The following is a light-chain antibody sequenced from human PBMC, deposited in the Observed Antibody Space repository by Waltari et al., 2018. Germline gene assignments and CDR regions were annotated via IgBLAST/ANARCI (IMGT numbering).Light chain of an antibody. CDR3: ATWDSRLSVVV. CDR2: DNN. Sequence: QSVLTQPPSVSAAPGQKVTISCSGSSSNIGNNDVSWYQQFPGTAPKLLITDNNKRPFGIPDRFSGSKSGTSATLGITGLQTGDEADYYCATWDSRLSVVVFGGGTKMTVL. CDR1: SSNIGNND. J-gene: IGLJ3*02. V-gene: IGLV1-51*01.